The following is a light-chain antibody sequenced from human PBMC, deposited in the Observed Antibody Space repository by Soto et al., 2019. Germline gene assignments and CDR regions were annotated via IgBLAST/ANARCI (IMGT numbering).Light chain of an antibody. J-gene: IGKJ1*01. V-gene: IGKV1-5*01. CDR1: QRISTW. CDR2: DAS. CDR3: QQYESFSAT. Sequence: DIQMTQSPSTLSASVGDGVTLTCRASQRISTWLAWYQQKPGKAPKVLISDASSLETGVPSRFSGSGAGTEFTLTINSLQPDDFATYYCQQYESFSATFGPGTKVDIK.